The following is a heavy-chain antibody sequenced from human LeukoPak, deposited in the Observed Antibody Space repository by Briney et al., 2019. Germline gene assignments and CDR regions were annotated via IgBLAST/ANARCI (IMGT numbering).Heavy chain of an antibody. CDR2: IDWDDDK. D-gene: IGHD3-3*01. Sequence: ESGPTLAIPRQTLTLTCTFSEFSRSTSGMRVGWIRKPQGKALEWLARIDWDDDKLYSTSLKTRLTISKDTSKNQVVLTITNMDPVDTAPYYCARAVYDFWSGYYFDYWGQGTLVTVSS. CDR1: EFSRSTSGMR. V-gene: IGHV2-70*04. CDR3: ARAVYDFWSGYYFDY. J-gene: IGHJ4*02.